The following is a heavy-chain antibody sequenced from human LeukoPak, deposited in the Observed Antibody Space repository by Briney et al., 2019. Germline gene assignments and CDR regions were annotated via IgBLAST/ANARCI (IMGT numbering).Heavy chain of an antibody. J-gene: IGHJ1*01. CDR2: INPNSGGT. V-gene: IGHV1-2*02. D-gene: IGHD1-26*01. Sequence: ASVTVSCKASGYTFTGYYLHWVRQAPGQGLDWMGWINPNSGGTTYAQNFKGRVTMTWDTSISTAYMELSRLRSDDTAVYYCAREWELLRKYLYHWGQGDPGSASS. CDR1: GYTFTGYY. CDR3: AREWELLRKYLYH.